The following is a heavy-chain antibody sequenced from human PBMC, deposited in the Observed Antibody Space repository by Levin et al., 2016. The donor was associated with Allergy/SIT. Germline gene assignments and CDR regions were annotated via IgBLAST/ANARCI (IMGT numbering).Heavy chain of an antibody. CDR3: ARGIAAAGRRSYYYYGMDV. Sequence: WVRQAPGQGLEWVGWISAYNGKTNYAQKLQGRVTMTTDTSTTTAYMELRSLRSGDTAVYYCARGIAAAGRRSYYYYGMDVWGQGTTVTVSS. V-gene: IGHV1-18*01. J-gene: IGHJ6*02. D-gene: IGHD6-13*01. CDR2: ISAYNGKT.